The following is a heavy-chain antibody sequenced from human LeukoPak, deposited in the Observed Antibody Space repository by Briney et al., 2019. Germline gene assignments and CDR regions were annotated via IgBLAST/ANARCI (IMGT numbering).Heavy chain of an antibody. J-gene: IGHJ5*02. V-gene: IGHV1-69*06. D-gene: IGHD3-10*01. CDR2: IIPIFGTA. Sequence: GASVKVSCKASGGTFSSYAISRVRQAPGQGLEWMGGIIPIFGTANYAQKFQGRVTITADKSTSTAYMELSSLRSEDTAVYYCARRADYYGSGLFDPWGQGTLVTVSS. CDR3: ARRADYYGSGLFDP. CDR1: GGTFSSYA.